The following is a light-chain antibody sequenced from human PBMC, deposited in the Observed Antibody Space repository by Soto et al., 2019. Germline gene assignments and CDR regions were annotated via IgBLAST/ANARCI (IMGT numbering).Light chain of an antibody. CDR2: AAS. CDR1: QDIGSW. CDR3: QQYTTYPWT. J-gene: IGKJ1*01. Sequence: DIQMTQSPSSVSASVGDTVTITCRASQDIGSWLAWFQQKPGRAPKLLIYAASSLQSGVPSRFSGSGSATEFTLTISSLQPDDFATYYCQQYTTYPWTFGQGTKVDIK. V-gene: IGKV1D-16*01.